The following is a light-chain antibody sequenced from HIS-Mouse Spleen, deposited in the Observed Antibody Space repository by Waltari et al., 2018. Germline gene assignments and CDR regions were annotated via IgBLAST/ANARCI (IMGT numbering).Light chain of an antibody. CDR3: CSYAGSSTV. Sequence: QSALTQPASVSGSPGQSITISCTGTSSDGGGYNLVSWYQQHPGKAPKLMIYEGSKRPSGVSNRFSGSKSGNTASLTISGLQAEDEADYYCCSYAGSSTVFGGGTKLTVL. V-gene: IGLV2-23*01. CDR1: SSDGGGYNL. CDR2: EGS. J-gene: IGLJ2*01.